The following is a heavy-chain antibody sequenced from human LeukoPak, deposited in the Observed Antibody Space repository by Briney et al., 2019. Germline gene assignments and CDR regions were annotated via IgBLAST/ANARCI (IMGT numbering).Heavy chain of an antibody. CDR3: ARRRDWNDVLDY. CDR2: INQSGGT. CDR1: GGSFSGHY. D-gene: IGHD1-1*01. J-gene: IGHJ4*02. V-gene: IGHV4-34*01. Sequence: SETLSLTCAVYGGSFSGHYWTWVRQSPGKGLEWIGEINQSGGTNYNPSVKSRFTISVDTSKNQFSLTVTSVTAADTALYYCARRRDWNDVLDYWGKGTLVTVSS.